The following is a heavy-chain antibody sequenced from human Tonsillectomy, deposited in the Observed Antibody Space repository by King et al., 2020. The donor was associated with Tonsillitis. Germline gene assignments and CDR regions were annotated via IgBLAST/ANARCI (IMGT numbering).Heavy chain of an antibody. CDR3: AKVEDYYGSGSYEKAYYFDY. Sequence: EVQLVESGGGLVQPGGSLRLSCAASGFTFSSYAMSWVRQAPGKGLEWVSAISGSGGSTYYADSVKGRFTISRDNSKNTLYLQMNSLRAEDTAVYYCAKVEDYYGSGSYEKAYYFDYWGQGTLVTVSP. D-gene: IGHD3-10*01. V-gene: IGHV3-23*04. CDR2: ISGSGGST. J-gene: IGHJ4*02. CDR1: GFTFSSYA.